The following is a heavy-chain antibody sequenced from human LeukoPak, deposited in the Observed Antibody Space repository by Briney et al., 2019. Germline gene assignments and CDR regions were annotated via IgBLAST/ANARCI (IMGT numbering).Heavy chain of an antibody. Sequence: PGGSLRLSCAASGFTFSNYGMHWVRQAPGKGLEWVAVIWSDGSNKYYADSVKGRFTISRDNSKNTLYLQMNSLRAEDTGVCYCARDLRKGTYFDYWGQGTLVTVSS. CDR1: GFTFSNYG. D-gene: IGHD3-10*01. V-gene: IGHV3-33*01. CDR3: ARDLRKGTYFDY. CDR2: IWSDGSNK. J-gene: IGHJ4*02.